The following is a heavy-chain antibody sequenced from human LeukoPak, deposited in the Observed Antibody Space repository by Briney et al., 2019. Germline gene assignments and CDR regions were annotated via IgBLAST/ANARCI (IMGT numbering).Heavy chain of an antibody. V-gene: IGHV1-18*04. Sequence: ASVKVSCKASGYTFTSYGISWVRQAPGQGLEWMGWISAYNGNTNYAQKLPGRVTMTTDTSTSTAYMELRSLRSDDPAVYYCARDRDYGDFGRLDYWGQGTLVTVSS. J-gene: IGHJ4*02. CDR3: ARDRDYGDFGRLDY. CDR1: GYTFTSYG. CDR2: ISAYNGNT. D-gene: IGHD4-17*01.